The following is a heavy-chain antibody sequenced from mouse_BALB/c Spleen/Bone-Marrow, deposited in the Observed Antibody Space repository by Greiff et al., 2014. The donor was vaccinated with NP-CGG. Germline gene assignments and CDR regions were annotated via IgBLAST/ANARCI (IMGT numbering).Heavy chain of an antibody. CDR3: ARILRLRYWYFDV. Sequence: EVQLQQSGAELVKPGASVKLSCTASGFNIKDTYMHWVKQRPEQGLEWIGRIDPANGNTKYDPKFQGKATITADTSSNTAYLQLSSLTSEDTAVYYCARILRLRYWYFDVWGAGTPVTVSS. D-gene: IGHD6-2*01. J-gene: IGHJ1*01. V-gene: IGHV14-3*02. CDR2: IDPANGNT. CDR1: GFNIKDTY.